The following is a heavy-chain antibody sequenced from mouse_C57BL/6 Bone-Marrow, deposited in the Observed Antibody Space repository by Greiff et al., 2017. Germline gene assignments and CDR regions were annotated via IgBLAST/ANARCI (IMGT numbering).Heavy chain of an antibody. D-gene: IGHD2-3*01. CDR3: SSFDGNYFDF. CDR1: GFNIKDDY. CDR2: IDPEIGDT. V-gene: IGHV14-4*01. J-gene: IGHJ2*01. Sequence: VQLKESGAELVRPGASVKLSCTASGFNIKDDYIHWVKQRPEQGLEWIGWIDPEIGDTEYASKFQGKATITSDTSSNTAYLQLSGLTSEDTAVYYCSSFDGNYFDFWGQGTPLTVAS.